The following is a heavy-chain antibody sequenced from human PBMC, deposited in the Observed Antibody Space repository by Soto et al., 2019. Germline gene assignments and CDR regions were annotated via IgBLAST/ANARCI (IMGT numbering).Heavy chain of an antibody. V-gene: IGHV4-4*02. D-gene: IGHD3-22*01. CDR2: MYHTGST. CDR3: ARSSRYQYDSSEGNFDY. J-gene: IGHJ4*02. CDR1: GVSISSNNW. Sequence: QVQLQESGPGLVKPSGTLSLTCAVSGVSISSNNWWSWVRQPPGKGLEWIGEMYHTGSTNYNPSLKCRVTISVDKSKNHFSLELNSVTAADTAVYYCARSSRYQYDSSEGNFDYWGQGTLVTVSS.